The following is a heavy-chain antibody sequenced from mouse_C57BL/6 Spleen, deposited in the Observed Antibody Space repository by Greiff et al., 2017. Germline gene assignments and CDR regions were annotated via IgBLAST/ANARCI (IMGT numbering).Heavy chain of an antibody. CDR3: ASRLLEDYYAMDY. CDR1: GYSFTGYY. V-gene: IGHV1-42*01. J-gene: IGHJ4*01. CDR2: INPSTGGT. D-gene: IGHD2-10*01. Sequence: VQLKQSGPELVKPGASVKISCKASGYSFTGYYMNWVKQSPEKSLEWIGEINPSTGGTTYNQKFKAKATLTVDKSSSTAYMQLKSLTSEDSAVYYCASRLLEDYYAMDYWGQGTSVTVSS.